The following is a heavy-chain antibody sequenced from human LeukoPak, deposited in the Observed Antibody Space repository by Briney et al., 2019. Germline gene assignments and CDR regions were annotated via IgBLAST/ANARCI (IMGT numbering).Heavy chain of an antibody. V-gene: IGHV4-34*01. J-gene: IGHJ2*01. CDR2: INHSGST. CDR1: GGSFSGYY. CDR3: ARDLFFHDLTTVPLRYFDL. Sequence: PSETLSLTCAVYGGSFSGYYWSWIRQPPGKGLEWIGEINHSGSTNYNPSLKSRVTISVDTSKNQFSLKLSSVTAADTAVYYCARDLFFHDLTTVPLRYFDLWGRGTLVTVSS. D-gene: IGHD4-17*01.